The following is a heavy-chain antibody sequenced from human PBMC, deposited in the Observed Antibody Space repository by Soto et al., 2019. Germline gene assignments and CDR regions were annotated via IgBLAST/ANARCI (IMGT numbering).Heavy chain of an antibody. Sequence: GGSLRLSCSVSGFPFSSYGIHWVRQAPGKGLEWVAVISYDGSKKYYADSVKGRFTISRDNSKNTLYLQMNSLRAEDTAVYYCAKVTHAFLITVFDSWGQGTLVTVSS. CDR2: ISYDGSKK. D-gene: IGHD3-22*01. CDR3: AKVTHAFLITVFDS. J-gene: IGHJ4*02. CDR1: GFPFSSYG. V-gene: IGHV3-30*18.